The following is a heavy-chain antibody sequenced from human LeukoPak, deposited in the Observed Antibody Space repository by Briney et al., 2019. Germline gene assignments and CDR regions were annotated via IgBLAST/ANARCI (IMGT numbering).Heavy chain of an antibody. CDR3: ARYEYSSSPWDY. J-gene: IGHJ4*02. Sequence: GGSLRLSCAASGFTFSSYAMPWVRQAPGKGLEWVAVISYDGSNKYYADSVKGRFTISRDNAKNSLYLQMNSLRAEDTAVYYCARYEYSSSPWDYWGQGTLVTVSS. D-gene: IGHD6-6*01. V-gene: IGHV3-30-3*01. CDR2: ISYDGSNK. CDR1: GFTFSSYA.